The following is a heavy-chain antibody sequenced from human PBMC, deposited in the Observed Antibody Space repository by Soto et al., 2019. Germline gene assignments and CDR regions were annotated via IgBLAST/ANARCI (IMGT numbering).Heavy chain of an antibody. J-gene: IGHJ5*02. D-gene: IGHD2-2*01. V-gene: IGHV1-69*13. CDR2: IIPIFGTA. CDR1: GGTFSSYA. CDR3: ASALPLGYCSSTSCYLPIDP. Sequence: SVKVSCKASGGTFSSYAISWVRQAPGQGLEWMGGIIPIFGTANYAQKFRGRVTITADESTSTAYMELSSLRSDDTAVYYCASALPLGYCSSTSCYLPIDPWGQGTLVTVSS.